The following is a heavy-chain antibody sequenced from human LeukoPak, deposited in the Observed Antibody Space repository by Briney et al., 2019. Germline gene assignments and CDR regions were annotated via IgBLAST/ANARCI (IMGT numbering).Heavy chain of an antibody. J-gene: IGHJ4*02. Sequence: GGSLRLSCAASGFTFSSYAMSWVRQAPGKGLEWVSGISWNSGSIGYADSVKGRFTISRDNAKNSLYLQMNSLRAEDTALYYCAKDPAATLPPYYFDYWGQGTLVTVSS. CDR3: AKDPAATLPPYYFDY. V-gene: IGHV3-9*01. D-gene: IGHD2-15*01. CDR2: ISWNSGSI. CDR1: GFTFSSYA.